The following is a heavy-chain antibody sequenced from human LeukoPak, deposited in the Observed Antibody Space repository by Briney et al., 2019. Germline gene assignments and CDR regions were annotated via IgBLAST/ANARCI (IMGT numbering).Heavy chain of an antibody. Sequence: SGGSLRLSCAASGFTFSSYSMNWVRQAPGKGLEWVSYISSSSSTIYYADSVKGRFTISRDNSKNTLYLQMNSLRAEDTAVYYCARDLSGGDCFYDYWGQGTLVTVSS. J-gene: IGHJ4*02. CDR2: ISSSSSTI. CDR1: GFTFSSYS. V-gene: IGHV3-48*01. D-gene: IGHD2-21*01. CDR3: ARDLSGGDCFYDY.